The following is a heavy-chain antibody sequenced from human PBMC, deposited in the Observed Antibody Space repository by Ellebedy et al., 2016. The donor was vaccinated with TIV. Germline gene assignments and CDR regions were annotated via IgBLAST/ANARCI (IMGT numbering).Heavy chain of an antibody. J-gene: IGHJ6*02. CDR3: ATDIAGAVAAYYYHGMDV. D-gene: IGHD6-19*01. CDR2: FDPEDGET. V-gene: IGHV1-24*01. CDR1: GYTLTELS. Sequence: AASVKVSCKVFGYTLTELSMHWVRQAPGKGLEWMGGFDPEDGETIYAQKFQGRVTMTEDTSTGTAYMELSSLRSEDTAVYYCATDIAGAVAAYYYHGMDVWGQGTTVTVSS.